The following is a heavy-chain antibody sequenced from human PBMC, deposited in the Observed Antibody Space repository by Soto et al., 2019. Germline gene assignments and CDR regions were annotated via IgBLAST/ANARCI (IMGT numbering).Heavy chain of an antibody. D-gene: IGHD5-12*01. CDR1: GGSVSSRSHF. V-gene: IGHV4-61*01. Sequence: QVQLQESGPGVVKPSDTLSVTCTVSGGSVSSRSHFWSWIRQPPGGGLQWIGYIYYTGNTNYSPSLKSRATLSVDTSRNQFSLRLTSMTAADTAIYYCARYDAESGSNKLDPWGQGTLVTVSS. CDR3: ARYDAESGSNKLDP. CDR2: IYYTGNT. J-gene: IGHJ5*02.